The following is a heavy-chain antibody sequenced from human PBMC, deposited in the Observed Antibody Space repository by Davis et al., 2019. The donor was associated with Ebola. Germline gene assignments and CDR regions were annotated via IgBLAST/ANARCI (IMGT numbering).Heavy chain of an antibody. CDR2: IYYSGST. CDR3: ARGRRVYYGSGSYRHYYYYGMDV. Sequence: SETLSLTCTVSGGSISSYYWSWIRQPPGKGLEWIGYIYYSGSTNYNPSLKSRVTISVDTSKNQFSLKLSAVTAADTAVYYCARGRRVYYGSGSYRHYYYYGMDVWGQGTTVTVSS. D-gene: IGHD3-10*01. V-gene: IGHV4-59*08. CDR1: GGSISSYY. J-gene: IGHJ6*02.